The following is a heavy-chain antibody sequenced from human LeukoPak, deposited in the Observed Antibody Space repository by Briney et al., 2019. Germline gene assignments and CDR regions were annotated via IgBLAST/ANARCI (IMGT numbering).Heavy chain of an antibody. J-gene: IGHJ5*01. CDR2: IYSSGLT. D-gene: IGHD1-1*01. CDR3: ARTTNGKTVNWFAP. V-gene: IGHV4-4*07. CDR1: GDSINHYY. Sequence: SETLSLTCNVSGDSINHYYWSWIRQPAGKGLEWIGLIYSSGLTTYNPSLKSRVTMSVDTSKNQLSLKLNSVTAADSATYYCARTTNGKTVNWFAPWGQGTPVIVSS.